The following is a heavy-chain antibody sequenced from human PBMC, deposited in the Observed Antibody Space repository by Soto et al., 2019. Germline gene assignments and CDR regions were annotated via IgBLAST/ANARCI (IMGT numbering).Heavy chain of an antibody. Sequence: QVQLQQWGAGLLKPSETLSLTCAVYGGSFSGYYWSWIRQPPGKGLEWIGEINHSGSTNYNPSLKSRVTISVDTSKNQFPLKLSSVTAADTAVYYCARAGIGLYGSGSSLFGYWGQGTLVTVSS. CDR3: ARAGIGLYGSGSSLFGY. J-gene: IGHJ4*02. V-gene: IGHV4-34*01. CDR1: GGSFSGYY. CDR2: INHSGST. D-gene: IGHD3-10*01.